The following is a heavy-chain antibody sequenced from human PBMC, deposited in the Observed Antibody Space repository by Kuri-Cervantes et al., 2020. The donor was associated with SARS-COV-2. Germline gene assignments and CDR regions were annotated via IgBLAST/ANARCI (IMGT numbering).Heavy chain of an antibody. J-gene: IGHJ4*02. Sequence: GGSLRLSCAVSGFTFSRYAMHWVRQAPGKGLEWVAITLYDGGNKYYADSVKGRFTISRDNSMNTLYLHMNSLKVEDTVVYYCARDRVGVQDYWGQGTRVTVSS. CDR3: ARDRVGVQDY. CDR2: TLYDGGNK. CDR1: GFTFSRYA. V-gene: IGHV3-30-3*01. D-gene: IGHD2-21*01.